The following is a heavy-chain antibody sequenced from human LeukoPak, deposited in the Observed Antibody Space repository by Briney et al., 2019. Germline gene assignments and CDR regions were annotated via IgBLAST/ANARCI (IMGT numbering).Heavy chain of an antibody. CDR2: ISPSSSSI. CDR3: ARAAYASSPDY. D-gene: IGHD2-2*01. CDR1: GFTFSSYT. J-gene: IGHJ4*02. V-gene: IGHV3-48*02. Sequence: GGSLRLSCAASGFTFSSYTMNWVRQAPGKGLEWVTYISPSSSSIKSADSVKGRFTISRDNAKNSLYLQTNSLRDEDTAVYYCARAAYASSPDYWGQGTLVTVSS.